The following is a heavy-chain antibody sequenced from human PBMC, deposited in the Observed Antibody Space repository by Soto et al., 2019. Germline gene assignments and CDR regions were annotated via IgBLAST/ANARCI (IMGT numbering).Heavy chain of an antibody. D-gene: IGHD6-13*01. CDR2: IYPGDSDT. J-gene: IGHJ6*02. CDR3: ARTSAAGKYYYGMDV. Sequence: GESLKISCKGSGYSFASYWIGWVRQMPGKGLEWMGIIYPGDSDTRYSPSFQGQVTISADKSISTAYLQWSSLKASDTAMYYCARTSAAGKYYYGMDVWGQGTTVTV. V-gene: IGHV5-51*01. CDR1: GYSFASYW.